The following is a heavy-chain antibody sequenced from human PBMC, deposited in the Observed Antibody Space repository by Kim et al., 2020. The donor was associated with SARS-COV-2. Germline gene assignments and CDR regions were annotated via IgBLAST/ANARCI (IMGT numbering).Heavy chain of an antibody. V-gene: IGHV3-21*01. Sequence: DSVKGRFTISRDNAKNSLYLQMNSLRAEDTAVYYCASSLEIYYYYGMDVWGQGTTVTVSS. J-gene: IGHJ6*02. CDR3: ASSLEIYYYYGMDV. D-gene: IGHD1-1*01.